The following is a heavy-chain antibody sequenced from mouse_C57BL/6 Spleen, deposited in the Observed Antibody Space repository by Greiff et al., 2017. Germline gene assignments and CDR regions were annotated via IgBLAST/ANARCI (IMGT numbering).Heavy chain of an antibody. V-gene: IGHV1-4*01. CDR2: INPSSGYT. Sequence: VKLMESGAELARPGASVKMSCKASGYTFTSYTMHWVKQRPGQGLEWIGYINPSSGYTKYNQKFKDKATLTADKSSSTAYMQLSSLTSEDSAVYYCARNYYGSSGYWGQGTTLTVSS. J-gene: IGHJ2*01. CDR1: GYTFTSYT. CDR3: ARNYYGSSGY. D-gene: IGHD1-1*01.